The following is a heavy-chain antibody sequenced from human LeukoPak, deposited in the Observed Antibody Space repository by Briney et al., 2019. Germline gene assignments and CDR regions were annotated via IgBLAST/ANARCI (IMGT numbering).Heavy chain of an antibody. D-gene: IGHD3-22*01. CDR2: IIPIFGTA. CDR1: GGTFSSYA. V-gene: IGHV1-69*05. J-gene: IGHJ4*02. CDR3: ARYYYDSSGYYREAWLDY. Sequence: SVKVSCKASGGTFSSYAISWVRQAPGQGLEWMGRIIPIFGTANYAQKFQGRVTITRDTSASTAYMELSSLRSEDTAVYYCARYYYDSSGYYREAWLDYWGQGTLVTVSS.